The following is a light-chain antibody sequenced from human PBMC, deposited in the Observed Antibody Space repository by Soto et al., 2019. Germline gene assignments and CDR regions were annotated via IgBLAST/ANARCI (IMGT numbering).Light chain of an antibody. V-gene: IGLV2-8*01. CDR1: SSDVGGYNY. CDR2: DVN. CDR3: SSHAGGQXVV. Sequence: QSVLTQPPSASWSPGQSVTISCTGTSSDVGGYNYVSWYQQHPGKAPKVMIYDVNKRPSGVPDRFSGSKSGNTASLTVSGLQAEDEGDYYCSSHAGGQXVVFGXG. J-gene: IGLJ2*01.